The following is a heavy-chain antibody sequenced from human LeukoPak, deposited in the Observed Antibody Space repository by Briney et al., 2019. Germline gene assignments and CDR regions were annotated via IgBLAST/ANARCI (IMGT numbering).Heavy chain of an antibody. CDR2: INPNSGVT. CDR3: AKDAYSGFSSSYNMDS. J-gene: IGHJ4*02. CDR1: VYTVTGHY. D-gene: IGHD5-18*01. V-gene: IGHV1-2*02. Sequence: ASVKVSCKASVYTVTGHYLHWVRQAPGQGLEWMGWINPNSGVTNYAQKFQGRVTMTRDTSINTAYMELHSLTSDDTAMYYCAKDAYSGFSSSYNMDSWGQGTLVTVSS.